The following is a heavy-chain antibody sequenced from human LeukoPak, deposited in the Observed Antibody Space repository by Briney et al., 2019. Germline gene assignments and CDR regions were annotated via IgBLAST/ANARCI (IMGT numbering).Heavy chain of an antibody. CDR2: INPSGGST. J-gene: IGHJ6*02. CDR1: GYTFTSYY. V-gene: IGHV1-46*01. CDR3: ARDTTVTNYYYHGMDV. Sequence: GASVKVSCKASGYTFTSYYMHWVRQAPGQGLEWMGIINPSGGSTSYAQKFQGRVTMTRDTSTSTVYMELSSLRSEDTAVYYCARDTTVTNYYYHGMDVWGQGTTVTVSS. D-gene: IGHD4-17*01.